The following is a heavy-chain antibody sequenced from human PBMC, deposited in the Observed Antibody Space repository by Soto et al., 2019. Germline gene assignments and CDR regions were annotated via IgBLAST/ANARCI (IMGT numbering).Heavy chain of an antibody. D-gene: IGHD6-13*01. Sequence: GGSLRLSCAASGFTFRSFTMNWVRQAPGKGLEWVSTISSNSAYIYYTDARRGRFTISKDNAKTSLHLQMNNLRAEDTAVYYCTRDASRDSSARGWFDPWGPGTLVTVSS. CDR3: TRDASRDSSARGWFDP. J-gene: IGHJ5*02. V-gene: IGHV3-21*01. CDR2: ISSNSAYI. CDR1: GFTFRSFT.